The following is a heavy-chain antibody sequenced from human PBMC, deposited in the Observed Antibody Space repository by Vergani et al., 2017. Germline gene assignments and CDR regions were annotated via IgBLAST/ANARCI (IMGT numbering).Heavy chain of an antibody. V-gene: IGHV4-61*02. J-gene: IGHJ4*02. D-gene: IGHD3-3*02. Sequence: QVQLQESGPGLVKPSQTLSLTCTVSGGSISSGSYYWSWIRQPAGKGLEWIGRIYTSGSTNYNPSLKSRVTISVDTSKNQFSLKLSSVTAADTAMYYCARDRGIRHGIDYWHRRTLIIVSS. CDR2: IYTSGST. CDR3: ARDRGIRHGIDY. CDR1: GGSISSGSYY.